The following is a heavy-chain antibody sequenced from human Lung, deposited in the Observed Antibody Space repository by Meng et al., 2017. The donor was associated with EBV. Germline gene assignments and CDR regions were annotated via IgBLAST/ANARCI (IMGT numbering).Heavy chain of an antibody. D-gene: IGHD2/OR15-2a*01. V-gene: IGHV1-69*10. CDR1: GGSVSTYV. CDR2: LIPVLNKA. Sequence: LVHSGSRCKKPGSAVKVACKTSGGSVSTYVFSLVRQARGQGLEWMGGLIPVLNKAKSAPRFQDRVTFTADETTTTAYMELSSLTFEDTAVYFCARGRGNQPLFDFWGQGTLVTVSS. J-gene: IGHJ4*02. CDR3: ARGRGNQPLFDF.